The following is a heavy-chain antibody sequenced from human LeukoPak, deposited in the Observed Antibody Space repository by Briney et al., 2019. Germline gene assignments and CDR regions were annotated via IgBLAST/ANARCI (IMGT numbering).Heavy chain of an antibody. CDR3: ARDFLVPAAPYNWFDP. CDR2: INPNSGGT. J-gene: IGHJ5*02. V-gene: IGHV1-2*06. Sequence: ASVKVSCKASGNPSTGYYMNWGEQAPGQGLKGLGRINPNSGGTNYAQKFQGRVTMNRDTSISTAYMELSRLRSDDTAVYYCARDFLVPAAPYNWFDPWGQGTLVTVSS. CDR1: GNPSTGYY. D-gene: IGHD2-2*01.